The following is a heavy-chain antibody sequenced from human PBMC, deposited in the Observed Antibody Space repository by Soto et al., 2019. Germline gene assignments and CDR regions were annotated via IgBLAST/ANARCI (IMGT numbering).Heavy chain of an antibody. V-gene: IGHV3-30-3*01. D-gene: IGHD3-10*01. J-gene: IGHJ6*02. CDR3: ARMYDGSYYYYDMDV. CDR2: ISYDGSNK. Sequence: GGSLRLSCAASGFTFSSYVMHWVRQAPGEGLEWVAVISYDGSNKYYADSVKGRFTISRDNSKNTLYLQVNSLRVEDTAVYYCARMYDGSYYYYDMDVWGQGXTVTVSS. CDR1: GFTFSSYV.